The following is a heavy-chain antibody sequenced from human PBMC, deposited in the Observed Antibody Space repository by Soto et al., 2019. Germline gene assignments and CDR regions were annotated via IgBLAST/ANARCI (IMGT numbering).Heavy chain of an antibody. CDR3: TNFGH. Sequence: QVQLVESGGGVVQPGRSLRLSCAASGFTFSSYGMHWVLQAPGKGLEWVAVTSWDGSNKYYADSVKGRFTISRDNSKNTLYLQMNSLRAEDKAVYYCTNFGHWGQGTLVTVSS. V-gene: IGHV3-30*18. CDR2: TSWDGSNK. J-gene: IGHJ5*02. CDR1: GFTFSSYG.